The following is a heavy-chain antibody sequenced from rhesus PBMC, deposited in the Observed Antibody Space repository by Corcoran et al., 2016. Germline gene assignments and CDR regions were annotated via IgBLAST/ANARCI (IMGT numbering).Heavy chain of an antibody. Sequence: EVQLVETGGGLVQPGGSLRLSCAASGFTFSSYAMQWVRQAPGKGLGWISAINSGGESTTYADSVKGRFTISRDHSKNTLSLQMNSLRAEDTAVYYCAKTSSGWYLESFNYWGQGVLVTVSS. D-gene: IGHD6-31*01. V-gene: IGHV3-103*01. CDR3: AKTSSGWYLESFNY. J-gene: IGHJ4*01. CDR2: INSGGEST. CDR1: GFTFSSYA.